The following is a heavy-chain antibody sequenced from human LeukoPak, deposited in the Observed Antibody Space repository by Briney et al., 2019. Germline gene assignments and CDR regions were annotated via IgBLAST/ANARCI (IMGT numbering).Heavy chain of an antibody. CDR1: GYTFSIYD. J-gene: IGHJ5*02. CDR2: MNPNSGNT. D-gene: IGHD3-10*01. CDR3: AKTPMVRGVPNWFDP. V-gene: IGHV1-8*01. Sequence: ASVKVSCKASGYTFSIYDINWVRQATGQGLEWMGWMNPNSGNTGYAQKFQGRVTMTRNTSISTAYMELSSLRSEDTAVYYCAKTPMVRGVPNWFDPWGQGTLVTVSS.